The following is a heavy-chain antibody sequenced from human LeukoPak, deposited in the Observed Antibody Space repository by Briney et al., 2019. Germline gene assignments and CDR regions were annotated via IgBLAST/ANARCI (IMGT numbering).Heavy chain of an antibody. CDR2: MYRGGST. V-gene: IGHV3-53*01. D-gene: IGHD3-3*01. CDR1: GFIVSNKH. CDR3: ARAIGRWSAELRNWFDP. Sequence: GGSLGLSCAASGFIVSNKHMTWVRQTPGKGLEWVSVMYRGGSTYYADSVKDRSTISRDNSKNTLYLQMNSLRAEDTAVYYCARAIGRWSAELRNWFDPWGQGTLVTVSS. J-gene: IGHJ5*02.